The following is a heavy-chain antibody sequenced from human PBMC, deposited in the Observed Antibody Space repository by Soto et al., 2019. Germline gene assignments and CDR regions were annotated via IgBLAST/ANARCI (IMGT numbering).Heavy chain of an antibody. V-gene: IGHV1-18*01. D-gene: IGHD6-19*01. CDR3: AREGSAPYYYYGKDV. CDR1: GYTFTTYG. Sequence: QVQLEQSGAEAKKPGDSMKVSCKASGYTFTTYGISWVRQAPGQGLEWMGWINGYNGNTDYPQKLQGRVTMTTDTSTSTAYMALRSLRSDDTAVYYCAREGSAPYYYYGKDVWGQGTTVTVCS. CDR2: INGYNGNT. J-gene: IGHJ6*02.